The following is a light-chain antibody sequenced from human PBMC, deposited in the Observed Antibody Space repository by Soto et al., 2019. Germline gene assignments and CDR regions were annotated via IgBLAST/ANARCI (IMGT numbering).Light chain of an antibody. Sequence: QSVLAQPPSASGTPGQRVTISCSRSSSNIAFNPVNGYQHLPGTAPKVLVYENNRRPSGVPDRFSGSKSGTSASLAISGLQSEDEADYFCATWDTILNGFVFGTGTKVTVL. CDR3: ATWDTILNGFV. CDR2: ENN. J-gene: IGLJ1*01. V-gene: IGLV1-44*01. CDR1: SSNIAFNP.